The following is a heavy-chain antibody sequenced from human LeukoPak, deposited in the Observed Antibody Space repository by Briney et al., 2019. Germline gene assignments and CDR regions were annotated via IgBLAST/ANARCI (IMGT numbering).Heavy chain of an antibody. V-gene: IGHV1-2*02. CDR3: ARVIRSGGPTDAFDI. CDR1: GYTFTGYY. CDR2: INPNSGGT. Sequence: ASVKVSCKASGYTFTGYYMHWVRQAPGQGLEWMGWINPNSGGTNYAQKFQGRVTMTRDTSISTAYMELSRLRSDDTAVYYCARVIRSGGPTDAFDIWGQGTMVTVSS. J-gene: IGHJ3*02. D-gene: IGHD3-22*01.